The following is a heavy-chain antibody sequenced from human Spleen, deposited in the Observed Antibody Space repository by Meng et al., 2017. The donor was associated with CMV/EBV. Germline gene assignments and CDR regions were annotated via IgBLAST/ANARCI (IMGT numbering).Heavy chain of an antibody. Sequence: GGSLRLSCAASGFTFSSYSMNWVRQAPGKGLEWVSVIYSVGSSTYYADSVKGRFTISRDNSKNTLYLQMNSLRAEDTAVYYCAKVASLISLRYSLGWFDPWGQGTLVTVSS. D-gene: IGHD3-9*01. CDR2: IYSVGSST. J-gene: IGHJ5*02. V-gene: IGHV3-23*03. CDR1: GFTFSSYS. CDR3: AKVASLISLRYSLGWFDP.